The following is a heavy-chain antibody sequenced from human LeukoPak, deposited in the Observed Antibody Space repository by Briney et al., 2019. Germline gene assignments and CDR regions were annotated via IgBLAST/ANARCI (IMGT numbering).Heavy chain of an antibody. V-gene: IGHV4-39*01. J-gene: IGHJ4*02. CDR2: IYYSGST. Sequence: PSETLSLTCTVSGGSISSSSYYWGWIRQPPGKGLEWIGSIYYSGSTYYNPSLKSRVTISVDTSKNQFSLKLSSVTAADTAVYYCARQYCSGGSCYVDYWGQGTLVTVSS. CDR1: GGSISSSSYY. D-gene: IGHD2-15*01. CDR3: ARQYCSGGSCYVDY.